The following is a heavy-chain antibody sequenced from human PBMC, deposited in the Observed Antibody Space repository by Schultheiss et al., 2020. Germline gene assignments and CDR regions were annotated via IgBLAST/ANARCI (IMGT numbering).Heavy chain of an antibody. CDR2: IKSDGTET. V-gene: IGHV3-74*01. D-gene: IGHD2-21*02. CDR1: GFTVSSNY. Sequence: GGSLRLSCAASGFTVSSNYMSWVRQAPGKGLEWVSRIKSDGTETNYADSVKGRFTISRDNAKNSLYLQMNTVRAEDTAVYYCARLPAVTAYYYYYYYMDVWGKGTTVTVSS. CDR3: ARLPAVTAYYYYYYYMDV. J-gene: IGHJ6*03.